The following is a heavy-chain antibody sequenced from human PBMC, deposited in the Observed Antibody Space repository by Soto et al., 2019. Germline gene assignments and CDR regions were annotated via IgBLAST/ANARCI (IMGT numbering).Heavy chain of an antibody. D-gene: IGHD3-22*01. V-gene: IGHV1-69*01. Sequence: QEQLVQSGAEVKKPGSSVKVSCKASGGLFSSYPISWVRQVPGQGLEWMGGIIPVFQTAYYTQRFQGRVTMTADESTNTADRELSILRSEDTAIYYCARGGSGYTWFNEFWGQGTLVTVSS. J-gene: IGHJ4*02. CDR3: ARGGSGYTWFNEF. CDR2: IIPVFQTA. CDR1: GGLFSSYP.